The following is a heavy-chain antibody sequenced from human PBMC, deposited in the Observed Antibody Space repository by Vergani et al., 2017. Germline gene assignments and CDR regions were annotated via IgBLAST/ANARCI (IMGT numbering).Heavy chain of an antibody. CDR2: INPSGGST. D-gene: IGHD6-13*01. CDR1: GYTFTSYY. V-gene: IGHV1-46*01. Sequence: VQLVQSRAAVKKPGDSVKDSCKASGYTFTSYYLHWVRQATGQGLEWMGIINPSGGSTSYAQKYQGRVTMTRDTSTSTVYMELSSLGSEDTAVYYCAIDRMAAAGNYYYYXMDVWGKGTTVTVSS. CDR3: AIDRMAAAGNYYYYXMDV. J-gene: IGHJ6*03.